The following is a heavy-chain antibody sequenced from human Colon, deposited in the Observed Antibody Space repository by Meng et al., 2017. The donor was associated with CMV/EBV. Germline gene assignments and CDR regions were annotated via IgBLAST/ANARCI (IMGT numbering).Heavy chain of an antibody. J-gene: IGHJ4*02. CDR1: GGTFSNYA. CDR3: ARDGWGSLDS. V-gene: IGHV1-69*10. D-gene: IGHD3-10*01. Sequence: SCKAPGGTFSNYAISWVRQAPGQGLEWMGGIIPYLGIAHYTQTFQGRVTISADKFTSTAYMELSSLRSEDTAVYYCARDGWGSLDSWGQGTLVTVSS. CDR2: IIPYLGIA.